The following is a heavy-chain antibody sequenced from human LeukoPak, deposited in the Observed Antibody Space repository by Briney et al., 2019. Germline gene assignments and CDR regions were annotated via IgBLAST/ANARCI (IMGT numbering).Heavy chain of an antibody. D-gene: IGHD1-1*01. CDR3: ARVPRQGQLPEIQFDY. CDR1: GGSISCHY. J-gene: IGHJ4*02. CDR2: IYYSGST. Sequence: KPSETLSLTCTASGGSISCHYWSWIRKPQGKELEWTGHIYYSGSTNYNSSLKSRATISVDTSKNQFSLKLSSVTAADTAVYYCARVPRQGQLPEIQFDYWGQGTLVTVSS. V-gene: IGHV4-59*11.